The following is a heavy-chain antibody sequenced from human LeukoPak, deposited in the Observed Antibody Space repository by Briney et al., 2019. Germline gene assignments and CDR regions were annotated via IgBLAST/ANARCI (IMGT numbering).Heavy chain of an antibody. Sequence: SETLSLTCAVYGGSFSGYYWSWIRQPPGKGLEWIGEINHSGSTNYNPSLKSRVTISVDTSKNQFSLKLSSVTAADTAVYYCARGQQQWLVLTWFDPWGQGTLVTVSS. CDR2: INHSGST. D-gene: IGHD6-19*01. V-gene: IGHV4-34*01. J-gene: IGHJ5*02. CDR1: GGSFSGYY. CDR3: ARGQQQWLVLTWFDP.